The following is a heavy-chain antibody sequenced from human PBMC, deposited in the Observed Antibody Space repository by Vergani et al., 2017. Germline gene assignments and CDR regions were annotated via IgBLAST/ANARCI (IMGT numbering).Heavy chain of an antibody. Sequence: QVQLQESGPGLVKPSETLSLTCTVSGGSISSYYWSWIRQAPGKGLEWVSYISSSGSTIYYADSVKGRFTISRDNAKNSLYLQMNSLRAEDTAVYYCARESSGWADQGNWFDPWGQGTLVTVSS. V-gene: IGHV3-11*01. CDR1: GGSISSYY. CDR2: ISSSGSTI. CDR3: ARESSGWADQGNWFDP. D-gene: IGHD6-19*01. J-gene: IGHJ5*02.